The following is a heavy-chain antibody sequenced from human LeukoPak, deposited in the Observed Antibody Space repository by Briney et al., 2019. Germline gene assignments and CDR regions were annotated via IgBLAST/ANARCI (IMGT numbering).Heavy chain of an antibody. J-gene: IGHJ4*02. V-gene: IGHV3-7*01. CDR2: IKQDGSEK. CDR1: GFTFSSYW. D-gene: IGHD1-26*01. Sequence: GGSLRLSCAASGFTFSSYWMSWVRQAPGKGLEWVANIKQDGSEKYHVDSVKGRFTISRDNAKNSLYLQMNSLRAEDTAVYYCARDATLWVSDYWGQGTLVTVSS. CDR3: ARDATLWVSDY.